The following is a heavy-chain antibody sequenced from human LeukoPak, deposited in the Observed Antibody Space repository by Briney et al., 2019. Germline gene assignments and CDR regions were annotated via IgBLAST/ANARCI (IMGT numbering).Heavy chain of an antibody. Sequence: ASVTVSCKASGYTFTSYGISWVRQAPGQGLEWMGWISAYNGNTNYAQKLQGRVTMTTDTSTSTAYMELRSLRSGDTAVYYCARWGPYFYYGMDVWGQGTTVTVSS. D-gene: IGHD2/OR15-2a*01. CDR1: GYTFTSYG. CDR3: ARWGPYFYYGMDV. V-gene: IGHV1-18*01. CDR2: ISAYNGNT. J-gene: IGHJ6*02.